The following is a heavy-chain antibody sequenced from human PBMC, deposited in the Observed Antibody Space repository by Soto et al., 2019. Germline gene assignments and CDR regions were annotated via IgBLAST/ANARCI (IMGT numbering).Heavy chain of an antibody. V-gene: IGHV3-23*01. CDR2: MSGTGGST. CDR3: AKAGFSSGWSPSYFDY. CDR1: GFTFSSYA. J-gene: IGHJ4*02. Sequence: ESGGGLVQPGRSLRLSCAASGFTFSSYAMNWVRQAPGKGLEWVSAMSGTGGSTYYADSVKGRFTISRDNSKNTLYLQMNSPRVEDTAVFFCAKAGFSSGWSPSYFDYWGQGTLVTVSS. D-gene: IGHD6-19*01.